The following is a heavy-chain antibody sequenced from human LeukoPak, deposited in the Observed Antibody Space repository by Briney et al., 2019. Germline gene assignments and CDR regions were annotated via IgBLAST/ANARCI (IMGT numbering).Heavy chain of an antibody. D-gene: IGHD6-19*01. J-gene: IGHJ4*02. CDR1: GFTFSSYG. CDR3: AKDSPVAGPFDY. CDR2: ISYDGSNK. Sequence: PGRSLRLSCAASGFTFSSYGMHWVRQAPGKGLEWVAVISYDGSNKYYADPVKGRFTISRDNSKNTLYLQMNSLRAEDTAVYYCAKDSPVAGPFDYWGQGTLVTVSS. V-gene: IGHV3-30*18.